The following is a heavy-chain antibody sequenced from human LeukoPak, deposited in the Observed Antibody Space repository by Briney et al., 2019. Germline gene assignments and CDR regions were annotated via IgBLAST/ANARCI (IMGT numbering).Heavy chain of an antibody. CDR1: GFTFSSYA. CDR3: AKDPFYDILAGYDPNDY. Sequence: PGGSLRLSCAASGFTFSSYAMSWVRQAPGKGLEWVSAISGSGGSTYYADSVKGRFTISRDNSKNTLYLQMNSLRAEDTAVYYCAKDPFYDILAGYDPNDYWGQGTLVTVSS. V-gene: IGHV3-23*01. CDR2: ISGSGGST. J-gene: IGHJ4*02. D-gene: IGHD3-9*01.